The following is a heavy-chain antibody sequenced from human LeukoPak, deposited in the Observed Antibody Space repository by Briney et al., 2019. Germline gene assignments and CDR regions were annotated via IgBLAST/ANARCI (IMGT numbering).Heavy chain of an antibody. J-gene: IGHJ4*02. D-gene: IGHD3-10*01. Sequence: QPGGSLRLSCAASGFTFSSYGMHWVRQAPGKGLEWVAFIRYDGSNKYYADSVKGRFTISRDNSKNTLYLQMDSLRAEDTAVYYCAKDRGTMVRGVSAYFDYWGQGTLVTVSS. CDR2: IRYDGSNK. V-gene: IGHV3-30*02. CDR3: AKDRGTMVRGVSAYFDY. CDR1: GFTFSSYG.